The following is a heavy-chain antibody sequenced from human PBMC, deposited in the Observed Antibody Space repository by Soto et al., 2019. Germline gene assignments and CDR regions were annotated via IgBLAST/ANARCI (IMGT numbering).Heavy chain of an antibody. CDR1: GFTFSRQA. D-gene: IGHD2-8*02. J-gene: IGHJ4*02. CDR3: ATGFLGLCTGANCPIDY. V-gene: IGHV3-33*01. CDR2: IWYHGIDK. Sequence: QVQLVESGGGVVQPERSLRLSCAASGFTFSRQAMHWVRQAPGRGLEWVAVIWYHGIDKYYADSVKGRFTISRDNSKNTVYLQMNSLSGEDTAVYYCATGFLGLCTGANCPIDYWGQGTLVSVSS.